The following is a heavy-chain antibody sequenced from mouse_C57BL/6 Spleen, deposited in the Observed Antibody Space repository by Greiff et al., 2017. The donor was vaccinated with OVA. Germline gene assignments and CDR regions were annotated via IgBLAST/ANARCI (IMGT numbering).Heavy chain of an antibody. D-gene: IGHD1-1*01. Sequence: EVKLEESGPGLVKPSQSLSLTCSVTGYSITSGYYWNWIRQFPGNKLEWMGYISYDGSNNYNPSLKNRISITRDTSKNQFFLKLNSVTTEDTATYYCARDLVYYYGSSYGYFDVWGTGTTVTVSS. V-gene: IGHV3-6*01. CDR3: ARDLVYYYGSSYGYFDV. J-gene: IGHJ1*03. CDR1: GYSITSGYY. CDR2: ISYDGSN.